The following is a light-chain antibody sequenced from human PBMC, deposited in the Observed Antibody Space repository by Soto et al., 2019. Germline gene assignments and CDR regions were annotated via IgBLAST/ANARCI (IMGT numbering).Light chain of an antibody. CDR2: RNN. Sequence: QSVLTQPPSASGTPGQTVTIACSGSSSNIGSAYIYWYQHLPGTAPKLLIYRNNQRPSGVPDRFSASKSGTSASLAISGLRSEDEADYYCAAWDVSLVVFGGGTKLTVL. CDR1: SSNIGSAY. CDR3: AAWDVSLVV. V-gene: IGLV1-47*01. J-gene: IGLJ2*01.